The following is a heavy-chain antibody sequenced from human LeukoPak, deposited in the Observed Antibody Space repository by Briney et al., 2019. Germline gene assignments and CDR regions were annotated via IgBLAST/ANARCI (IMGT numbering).Heavy chain of an antibody. V-gene: IGHV1-2*04. CDR3: ARYSSSWPYYYGMDV. Sequence: ASVKVSCTASGYTFTGYYMHWVRHAPGQGLEWMGLINPNSGGTNYAQKFQGWVTMTRDTSISTAYMELSRLRSDDTAVYYCARYSSSWPYYYGMDVWGKGTTVTVSS. CDR2: INPNSGGT. J-gene: IGHJ6*04. D-gene: IGHD6-13*01. CDR1: GYTFTGYY.